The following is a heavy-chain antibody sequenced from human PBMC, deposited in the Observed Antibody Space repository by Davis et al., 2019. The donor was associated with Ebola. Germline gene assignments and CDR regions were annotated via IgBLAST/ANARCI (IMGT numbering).Heavy chain of an antibody. CDR1: GGTFSSYA. Sequence: SVKVSCKASGGTFSSYAISWVRQAPGQGLEWMGGIIPIFGTANYAQKFQGRVTITADESTSTAYMELSSLRSEDTAVYYCARVRVMSGIVVVVAANDYYYGMDVWGQGTTVTVSS. D-gene: IGHD2-15*01. V-gene: IGHV1-69*13. J-gene: IGHJ6*02. CDR2: IIPIFGTA. CDR3: ARVRVMSGIVVVVAANDYYYGMDV.